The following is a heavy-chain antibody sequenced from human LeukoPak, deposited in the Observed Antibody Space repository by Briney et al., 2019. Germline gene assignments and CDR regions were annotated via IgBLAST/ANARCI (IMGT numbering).Heavy chain of an antibody. Sequence: GGSLRLSCAASGFTFSSCWMSWVRQAPGKGLEWVANIKQDGSEEYYVGSVKGQFTISRDNAKNSLYLQMNSLSAEDTAVYYCARVRVKSGYSYVYFFDYWGQGTLVTVSS. CDR3: ARVRVKSGYSYVYFFDY. CDR1: GFTFSSCW. J-gene: IGHJ4*02. CDR2: IKQDGSEE. D-gene: IGHD5-18*01. V-gene: IGHV3-7*01.